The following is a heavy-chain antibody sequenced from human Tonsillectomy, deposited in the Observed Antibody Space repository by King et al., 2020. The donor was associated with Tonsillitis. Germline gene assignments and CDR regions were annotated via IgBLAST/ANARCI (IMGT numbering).Heavy chain of an antibody. CDR2: TNHSEST. CDR1: GGSFSDYY. J-gene: IGHJ5*02. D-gene: IGHD3-10*01. CDR3: ASISEGHYHGTCAHNASNCFDP. Sequence: VQLQQWGAGLLKPSETLSLTCAVYGGSFSDYYWSWIRQPPGKGLEWIGETNHSESTNYNPSLKSRVTISVDTSKNQFSLTVSSVTAADTAVYYWASISEGHYHGTCAHNASNCFDPWGQGTLVIVSS. V-gene: IGHV4-34*01.